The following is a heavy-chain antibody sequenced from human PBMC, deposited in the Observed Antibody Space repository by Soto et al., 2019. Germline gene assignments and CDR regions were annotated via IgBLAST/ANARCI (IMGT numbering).Heavy chain of an antibody. CDR1: GGSVSSGSYY. D-gene: IGHD3-9*01. CDR2: MYYSGST. CDR3: ARGYDILTGPLDY. J-gene: IGHJ4*02. V-gene: IGHV4-39*01. Sequence: SETLSLTCTVSGGSVSSGSYYWSWIRQPPGKGLEWIGIMYYSGSTNYNPSLKSRVTISVDTSKSQFSLNLNSVTAADTAVYYCARGYDILTGPLDYWGPGTLVTVSS.